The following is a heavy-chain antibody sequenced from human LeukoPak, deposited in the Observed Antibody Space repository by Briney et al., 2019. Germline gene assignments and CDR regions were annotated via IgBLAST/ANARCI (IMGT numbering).Heavy chain of an antibody. CDR3: ARPGSTAYYGAFDI. J-gene: IGHJ3*02. CDR1: GYNFISYW. V-gene: IGHV5-51*01. Sequence: GESLKISCKGSGYNFISYWIGWVRQMPGKGLEWMGIIYPGDSDTRYSPSFQGQVTISADNSISTAYLQWSSLKASDTAMYYCARPGSTAYYGAFDIWGQGTMVTVSS. CDR2: IYPGDSDT. D-gene: IGHD3-10*01.